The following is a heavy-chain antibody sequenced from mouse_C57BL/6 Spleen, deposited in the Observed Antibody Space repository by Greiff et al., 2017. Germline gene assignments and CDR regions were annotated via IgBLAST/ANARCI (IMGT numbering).Heavy chain of an antibody. Sequence: EVTLVESGGGLVKPGGSLKLSCAASGFTFSSYAMSWVRQTPEKRLEWVATISDGGSYTYYPDNVKGRFTISRDNAKNNLYLQMSHLKSEDTAMYYCARGELSWFAYWGQGTLVTVSA. CDR3: ARGELSWFAY. V-gene: IGHV5-4*03. CDR1: GFTFSSYA. D-gene: IGHD1-3*01. CDR2: ISDGGSYT. J-gene: IGHJ3*01.